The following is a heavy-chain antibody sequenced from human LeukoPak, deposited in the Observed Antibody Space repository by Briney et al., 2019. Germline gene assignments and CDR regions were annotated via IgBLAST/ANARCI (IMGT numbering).Heavy chain of an antibody. J-gene: IGHJ4*02. D-gene: IGHD4-17*01. V-gene: IGHV3-23*01. CDR2: ISDSGGDT. CDR3: AKGGVYGDYYFDY. Sequence: PGGSLRLSCAASGFTFSTYAMSWVRQAPGKGLEWVSVISDSGGDTYYADSVKGRFTISGDNSKNTVYLQMNSLRAEDTALYYCAKGGVYGDYYFDYWGQGTLVTVSS. CDR1: GFTFSTYA.